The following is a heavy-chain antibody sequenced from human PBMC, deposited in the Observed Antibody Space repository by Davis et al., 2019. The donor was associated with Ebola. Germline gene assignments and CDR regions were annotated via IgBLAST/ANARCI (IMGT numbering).Heavy chain of an antibody. CDR1: GFTFSSYW. D-gene: IGHD6-19*01. CDR3: ARDFSSGWHKGVGY. V-gene: IGHV3-7*01. J-gene: IGHJ4*02. CDR2: IKQDGSEK. Sequence: GESLKISCAASGFTFSSYWMSWVRQAPGKGLEWVANIKQDGSEKYYVDSVKGRFTISRDNAKNSLCLQMNSLRAEDTAVYYCARDFSSGWHKGVGYWGQGTLVTVSS.